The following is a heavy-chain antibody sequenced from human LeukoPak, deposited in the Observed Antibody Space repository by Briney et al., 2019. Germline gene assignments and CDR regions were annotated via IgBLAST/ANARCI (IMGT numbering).Heavy chain of an antibody. J-gene: IGHJ4*02. Sequence: GGSLRLSCAASGFTFDDYGMSWVRQAPGKGLEWVSGITWNGGSTGYADSVKGRFTISRDNAKNSLYLQMNSLRAEDTAVYYCARGSSGWYTGDYWGQGTLVTVSS. CDR2: ITWNGGST. D-gene: IGHD6-19*01. CDR1: GFTFDDYG. V-gene: IGHV3-20*04. CDR3: ARGSSGWYTGDY.